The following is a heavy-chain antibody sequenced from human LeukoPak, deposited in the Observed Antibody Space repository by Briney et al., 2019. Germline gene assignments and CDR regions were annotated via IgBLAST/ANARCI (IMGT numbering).Heavy chain of an antibody. D-gene: IGHD1-26*01. J-gene: IGHJ5*02. CDR3: ARSGSYPVGFDP. CDR1: GGSVSSGDYY. Sequence: SQTRSLTGTVSGGSVSSGDYYWSWIRHPPGKGLEWIGYIYYSGSTYYNPSLKSRVTISVDTSKNQCSLKLSSVTAADTAVYYCARSGSYPVGFDPWGQGTLVTVSS. CDR2: IYYSGST. V-gene: IGHV4-30-4*01.